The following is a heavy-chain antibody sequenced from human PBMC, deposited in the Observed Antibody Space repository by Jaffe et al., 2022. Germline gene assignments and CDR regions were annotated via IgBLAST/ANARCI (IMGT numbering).Heavy chain of an antibody. CDR3: ARETRVRRDYYDSSGYFEQLYYFDY. CDR1: GFTFSSYW. Sequence: EVQLVESGGGLVQPGGSLRLSCAASGFTFSSYWMHWVRQAPGKGLVWVSRINSDGSSTSYADSVKGRFTISRDNAKNTLYLQMNSLRAEDTAVYYCARETRVRRDYYDSSGYFEQLYYFDYWGQGTLVTVSS. V-gene: IGHV3-74*01. CDR2: INSDGSST. J-gene: IGHJ4*02. D-gene: IGHD3-22*01.